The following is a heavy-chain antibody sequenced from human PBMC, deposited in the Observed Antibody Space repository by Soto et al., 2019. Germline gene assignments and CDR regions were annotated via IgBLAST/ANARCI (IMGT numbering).Heavy chain of an antibody. CDR1: GYSVSSSDYY. CDR2: MFYSGLT. D-gene: IGHD2-15*01. J-gene: IGHJ6*02. CDR3: APLSVSLSGPYGIHV. Sequence: SETLSLTCSVSGYSVSSSDYYWAWIRQPPGKGLEWIGSMFYSGLTYYNPSLKSRVTLSVDTSKNQFSVRLNSVTAAGTAVYYCAPLSVSLSGPYGIHVWGQGTTVTVSS. V-gene: IGHV4-39*01.